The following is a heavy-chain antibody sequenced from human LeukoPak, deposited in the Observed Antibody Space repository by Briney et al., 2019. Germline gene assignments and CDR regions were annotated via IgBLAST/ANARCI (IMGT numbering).Heavy chain of an antibody. V-gene: IGHV3-48*04. CDR1: GFTFSSYS. CDR3: ARVLLGYNYHYMDV. Sequence: GGSLRLSCAASGFTFSSYSMNWVRQAPGQGLEWVSYISSSSSTIYYADSVKGRFTISRDNAKNSPYLQMNSLRAEDTAVYYCARVLLGYNYHYMDVWGKGTTVTVSS. CDR2: ISSSSSTI. J-gene: IGHJ6*03. D-gene: IGHD3-22*01.